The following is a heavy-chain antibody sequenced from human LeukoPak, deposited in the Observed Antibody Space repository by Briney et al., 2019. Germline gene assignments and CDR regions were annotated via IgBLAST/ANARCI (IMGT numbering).Heavy chain of an antibody. CDR2: ISAYNANT. V-gene: IGHV1-18*01. CDR1: GYTFTSYG. Sequence: ASVKVSCKASGYTFTSYGITWVRQAPGQGLEWMGWISAYNANTNYAQKLQGRVTMTTDTSTSTAYMELRSLRSDDTAVYYCARDLRSPRGCPGNYWGQGTLVTVSS. D-gene: IGHD6-19*01. J-gene: IGHJ4*02. CDR3: ARDLRSPRGCPGNY.